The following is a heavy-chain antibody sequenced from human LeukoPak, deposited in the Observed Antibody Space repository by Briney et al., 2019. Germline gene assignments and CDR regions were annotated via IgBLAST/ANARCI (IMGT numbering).Heavy chain of an antibody. CDR1: GGSFSGYS. D-gene: IGHD6-19*01. J-gene: IGHJ4*02. CDR2: TNHRGST. V-gene: IGHV4-34*01. CDR3: ARVSRWFLAVAGYADF. Sequence: PSETLSLTCAFSGGSFSGYSWSWIRQPPRQGLGWVGETNHRGSTNYNPSLKSRVTISVDASKSQFYLKLSSVTAADTAVYYCARVSRWFLAVAGYADFWGQGAQVTVSS.